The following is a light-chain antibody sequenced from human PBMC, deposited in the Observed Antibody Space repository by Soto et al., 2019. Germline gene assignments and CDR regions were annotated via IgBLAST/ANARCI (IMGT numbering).Light chain of an antibody. CDR2: DAS. CDR1: QTISSW. J-gene: IGKJ1*01. Sequence: DIQMTQSPSTLSGSVGDRVTITCRASQTISSWLAWYQQKPGKAPKLLIYDASSLESGVPSRFSGSGSGTEFTLTISSLQPDDFATYYCQQYNSYSFGQGTKVEIK. CDR3: QQYNSYS. V-gene: IGKV1-5*01.